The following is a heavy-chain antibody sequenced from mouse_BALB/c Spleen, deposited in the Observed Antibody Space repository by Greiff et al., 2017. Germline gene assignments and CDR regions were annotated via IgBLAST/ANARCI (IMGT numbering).Heavy chain of an antibody. CDR2: ISSGSSTI. CDR3: ARELTGTGRDY. V-gene: IGHV5-17*02. Sequence: EVNVVESGGGLVQPGGSRKLSCAASGFTFSSFGMHWVRQAPEKGLEWVAYISSGSSTIYYADTVKGRFTISRDNPKNTLFLQMTSLRSEDTAMYYCARELTGTGRDYWGQGTTLTVSS. J-gene: IGHJ2*01. D-gene: IGHD4-1*01. CDR1: GFTFSSFG.